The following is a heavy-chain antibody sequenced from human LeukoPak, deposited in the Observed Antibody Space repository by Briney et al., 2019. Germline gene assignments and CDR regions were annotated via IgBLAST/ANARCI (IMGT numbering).Heavy chain of an antibody. CDR3: AKGWYYYGSGSYYNIVGFYFDY. J-gene: IGHJ4*02. CDR1: GGSISSGSYY. V-gene: IGHV4-61*02. CDR2: IYTSGST. Sequence: SETLSLTCTVSGGSISSGSYYWSWIRQPAGKGLEWIGRIYTSGSTNYNPSLKSRVTISVDTSKNQFSLKLSSVTAADTAVYYCAKGWYYYGSGSYYNIVGFYFDYWGQGTLVTVSS. D-gene: IGHD3-10*01.